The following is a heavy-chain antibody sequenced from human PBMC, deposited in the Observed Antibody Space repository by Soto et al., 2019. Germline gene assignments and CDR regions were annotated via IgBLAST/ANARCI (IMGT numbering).Heavy chain of an antibody. CDR3: ARDVPDTSLFFYDYGMDV. J-gene: IGHJ6*02. V-gene: IGHV1-18*01. Sequence: QVHLVQSGAEVRKPGASVKVSCKASGYSFTSYGISWVRQAPGQGLEWMGWISTDNGNTNYAHNLQGRVSMTIDPSTSTAYMELWSLGSDDTAVYYCARDVPDTSLFFYDYGMDVWGQGTTVTVSS. D-gene: IGHD2-21*01. CDR2: ISTDNGNT. CDR1: GYSFTSYG.